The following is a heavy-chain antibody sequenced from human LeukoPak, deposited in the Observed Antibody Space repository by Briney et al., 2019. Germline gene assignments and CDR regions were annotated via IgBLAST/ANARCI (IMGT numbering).Heavy chain of an antibody. CDR2: VSGGGFDT. J-gene: IGHJ4*02. V-gene: IGHV3-23*01. D-gene: IGHD2-8*02. CDR1: GFTLSNYV. CDR3: TRRAGGNLYNLDN. Sequence: GGSLRLSCVASGFTLSNYVMSWVRQAPGKGLEWVSGVSGGGFDTYYTDSVKGRFTISRDNSKNMVYLQMNSLRAEDTAVYYCTRRAGGNLYNLDNWGQGTLVTVSS.